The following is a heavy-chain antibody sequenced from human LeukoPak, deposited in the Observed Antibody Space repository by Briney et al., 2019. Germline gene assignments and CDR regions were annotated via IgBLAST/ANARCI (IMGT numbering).Heavy chain of an antibody. Sequence: GGSLRLSCAASGFTFSSYAMHWVRQAPGKGLEWVAVISYDGSNKYYADSVKGRFTISRDNSKNTLYQQMNSLRAEDTAVYYCARDGPYTIFGVVYAFDIWGQGTMVTVSS. V-gene: IGHV3-30-3*01. CDR3: ARDGPYTIFGVVYAFDI. D-gene: IGHD3-3*01. CDR1: GFTFSSYA. CDR2: ISYDGSNK. J-gene: IGHJ3*02.